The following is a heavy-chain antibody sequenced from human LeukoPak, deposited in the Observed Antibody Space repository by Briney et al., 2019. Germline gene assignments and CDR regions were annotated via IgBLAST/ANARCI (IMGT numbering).Heavy chain of an antibody. CDR1: GFTVSSNY. CDR2: IYSGGST. J-gene: IGHJ4*02. Sequence: SGGSLRLSCAASGFTVSSNYMSWVRQAPGKGLEWVSVIYSGGSTYYADSVKGRFTISRDNSKNTLYLQMNSLRAEDTAVYYCARSGYSGYDSGFDYWGQGTLVTVSS. D-gene: IGHD5-12*01. V-gene: IGHV3-66*01. CDR3: ARSGYSGYDSGFDY.